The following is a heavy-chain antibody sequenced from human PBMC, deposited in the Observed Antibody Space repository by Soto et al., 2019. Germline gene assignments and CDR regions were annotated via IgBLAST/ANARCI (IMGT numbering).Heavy chain of an antibody. Sequence: PGESLRLSCAASGFTFSNYPMCSGRRAPREGREGGSGSSGSGAFYADSVKVRFTISRDHSKNTLYLHLNSLRGDDTAVYYCAKDSWGGTVSGWSHDSWGQGTLVTVSS. J-gene: IGHJ4*02. CDR3: AKDSWGGTVSGWSHDS. CDR1: GFTFSNYP. V-gene: IGHV3-23*01. CDR2: SSGSGA. D-gene: IGHD6-19*01.